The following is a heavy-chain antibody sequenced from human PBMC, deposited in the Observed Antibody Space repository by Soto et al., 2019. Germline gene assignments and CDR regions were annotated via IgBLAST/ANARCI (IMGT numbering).Heavy chain of an antibody. D-gene: IGHD2-2*01. V-gene: IGHV1-69*13. CDR1: GGTFSSYA. CDR3: ARVNCSSTSCYDERDYYYYGMDV. J-gene: IGHJ6*02. CDR2: IIPIFGTA. Sequence: ASVKVSCKASGGTFSSYAISWVRQAPGQGLEWMGGIIPIFGTANYAQKFQGRVEVTADESTSTAYMELSSLRSEDTAVYYCARVNCSSTSCYDERDYYYYGMDVWGQGTTVTVSS.